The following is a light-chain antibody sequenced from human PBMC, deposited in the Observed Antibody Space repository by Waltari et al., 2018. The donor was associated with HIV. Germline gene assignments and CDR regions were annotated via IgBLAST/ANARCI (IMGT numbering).Light chain of an antibody. CDR3: SAWDDTIHVV. CDR1: NSDIGTNT. J-gene: IGLJ3*02. Sequence: QSVLTQPPSVSGLPGQKVTISCSGSNSDIGTNTVNWYQQFPGRAPKLGAYRSHHGPSGVPDLFSGSKSGTSASLAINGVQAEDEATYYCSAWDDTIHVVFGGGTKLTVL. V-gene: IGLV1-44*01. CDR2: RSH.